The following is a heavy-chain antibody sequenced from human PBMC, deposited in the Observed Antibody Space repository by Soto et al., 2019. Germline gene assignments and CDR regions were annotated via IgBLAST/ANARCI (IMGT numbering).Heavy chain of an antibody. V-gene: IGHV1-8*01. D-gene: IGHD2-2*01. CDR3: ASDMSTT. CDR2: MNPNSGHT. CDR1: GYTFTSHD. Sequence: QVQLVQSGAEVKKPGASVKVSCKASGYTFTSHDINWMRQTTGQGLEWMGWMNPNSGHTNSAQKFQGRVTMTRDTSINTAYMELTNLRSDDTAIYYCASDMSTTWGQGTLVTVFS. J-gene: IGHJ5*02.